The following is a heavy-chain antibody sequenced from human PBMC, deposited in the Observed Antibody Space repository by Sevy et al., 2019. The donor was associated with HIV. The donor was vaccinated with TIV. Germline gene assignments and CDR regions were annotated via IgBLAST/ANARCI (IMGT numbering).Heavy chain of an antibody. CDR2: ISYDGSNK. J-gene: IGHJ5*02. CDR1: GFTFSSYA. CDR3: ARDRYCSSTSCSKSPNWFDP. V-gene: IGHV3-30-3*01. D-gene: IGHD2-2*01. Sequence: GGSLRLSCAASGFTFSSYAMHWVRQAPGKGLEWVAVISYDGSNKYYADTVKGRFTISRDNSKNTLYLQMNSLRAEDTAMYYRARDRYCSSTSCSKSPNWFDPWGQGTLVTVSS.